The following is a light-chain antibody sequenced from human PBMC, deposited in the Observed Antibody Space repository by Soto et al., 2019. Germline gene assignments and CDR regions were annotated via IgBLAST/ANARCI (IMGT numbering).Light chain of an antibody. J-gene: IGKJ1*01. CDR2: GAS. CDR3: QQYNNWPPWT. V-gene: IGKV3-15*01. Sequence: EILMTQSPATLSLSPGERATLSCRASQTVRNNYLAWYQQKPGQAPRLLIYGASTGATGIPARFSGSGSGTEFTLTISSLQSEDFAVYYCQQYNNWPPWTFGQGTKVDIK. CDR1: QTVRNN.